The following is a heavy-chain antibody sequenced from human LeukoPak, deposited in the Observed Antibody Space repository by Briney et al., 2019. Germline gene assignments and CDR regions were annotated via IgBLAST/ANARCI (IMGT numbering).Heavy chain of an antibody. CDR2: ISSSSSYI. CDR1: GFTFSSYS. D-gene: IGHD3-10*01. J-gene: IGHJ4*02. CDR3: ARDLNVGGYGSGGYPLDY. Sequence: PEGSLRLSCAASGFTFSSYSMNWVRQAPGKGLEWVSSISSSSSYIYYADSVKGRFTISRDNAKNSLYLQMNSLRAEDTAVYYCARDLNVGGYGSGGYPLDYWGQGTLVTVSS. V-gene: IGHV3-21*01.